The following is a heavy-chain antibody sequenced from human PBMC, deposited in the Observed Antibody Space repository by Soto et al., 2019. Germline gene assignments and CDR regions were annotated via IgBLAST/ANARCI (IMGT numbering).Heavy chain of an antibody. Sequence: SETLSLTCPVSGGSISSYYWSWIRQPPGKGLEWIGYIYYSGSTNYNPSLKSRVTISVDTSKNQFSLKLSSVTAADTAVYYCARLQLRQQLVSWFDPWGQGTLVTVYS. CDR1: GGSISSYY. CDR2: IYYSGST. V-gene: IGHV4-59*08. J-gene: IGHJ5*02. D-gene: IGHD6-13*01. CDR3: ARLQLRQQLVSWFDP.